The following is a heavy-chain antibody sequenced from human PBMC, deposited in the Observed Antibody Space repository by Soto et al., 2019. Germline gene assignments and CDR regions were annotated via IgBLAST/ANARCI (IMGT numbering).Heavy chain of an antibody. V-gene: IGHV1-3*01. J-gene: IGHJ6*02. CDR3: ARDIGSPFGVVILSGMDV. Sequence: ASVKVSCKASGYTFTSYAMHWVRQAPGQRLEWMGWINAGNGNTKYSQKFQGRVTITRDTSASTAYMELSSLRSEDTAVYYCARDIGSPFGVVILSGMDVWGQGTTVTVSS. D-gene: IGHD3-3*01. CDR1: GYTFTSYA. CDR2: INAGNGNT.